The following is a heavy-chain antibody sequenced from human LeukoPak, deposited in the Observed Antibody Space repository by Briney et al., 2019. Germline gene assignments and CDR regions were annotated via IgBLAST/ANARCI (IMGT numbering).Heavy chain of an antibody. J-gene: IGHJ4*02. CDR2: ISYDGSNK. Sequence: GGSLRLSCSASGVTFSTYGMHWVRQPPGKGLEWVAVISYDGSNKYYADSVKGRFTIYRDNSKNTLYLQMNSLRAEDTAIYYCGKGGYCSSTSWYPTAAHYWGQGTLVTVSS. CDR1: GVTFSTYG. V-gene: IGHV3-33*05. D-gene: IGHD2-2*01. CDR3: GKGGYCSSTSWYPTAAHY.